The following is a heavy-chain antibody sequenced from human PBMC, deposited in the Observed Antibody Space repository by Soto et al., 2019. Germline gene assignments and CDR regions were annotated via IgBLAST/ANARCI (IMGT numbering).Heavy chain of an antibody. D-gene: IGHD1-26*01. CDR3: ARGGGSLNY. CDR2: INSGSTSV. Sequence: DVQLVESGGGLVKPGGSLRLSCEVSGFSFSISAMNWVRQAPGKGLEWVSSINSGSTSVRYADSVKGRFTISRDNANNSPSLHINSLRVEDTAVYYCARGGGSLNYWGQGTLVTVSS. CDR1: GFSFSISA. J-gene: IGHJ4*02. V-gene: IGHV3-21*02.